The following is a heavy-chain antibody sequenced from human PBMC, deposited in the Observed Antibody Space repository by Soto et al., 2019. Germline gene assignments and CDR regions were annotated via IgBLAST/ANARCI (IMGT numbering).Heavy chain of an antibody. Sequence: GGSLSLSCAASGFTFSSYSMYWVREATGQGLELFSSISSSSSYIYYADSVKSRFTIYRDNAKNSLYLQMNSLKAKHTAVYYCAREFMATVVTRFFDYWGQGTLVTVSP. V-gene: IGHV3-21*01. CDR1: GFTFSSYS. CDR2: ISSSSSYI. J-gene: IGHJ4*02. CDR3: AREFMATVVTRFFDY. D-gene: IGHD4-17*01.